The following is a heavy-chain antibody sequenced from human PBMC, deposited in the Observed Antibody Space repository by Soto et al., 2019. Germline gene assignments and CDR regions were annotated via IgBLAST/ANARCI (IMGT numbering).Heavy chain of an antibody. CDR2: IPSRGRP. D-gene: IGHD5-12*01. J-gene: IGHJ5*02. Sequence: PSETLSLTCSVSGASISVGSYYWIWVRQPPGKGLEWIGYIPSRGRPFYNPSLTSRGTISADSSKNQLSLQLTSVTAEDTAVYYCVRDQYSGYDFALWGQGNWVTVSS. CDR1: GASISVGSYY. V-gene: IGHV4-30-4*01. CDR3: VRDQYSGYDFAL.